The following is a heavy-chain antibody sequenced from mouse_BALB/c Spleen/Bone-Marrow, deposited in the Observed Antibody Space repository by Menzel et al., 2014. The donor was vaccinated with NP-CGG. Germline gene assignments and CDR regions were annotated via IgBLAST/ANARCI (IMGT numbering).Heavy chain of an antibody. D-gene: IGHD4-1*01. V-gene: IGHV1-14*01. CDR1: GYTFTSYL. CDR2: ITPYNDDT. Sequence: EVQLQQSGPELVKPGASVKMSCKASGYTFTSYLIHWAKQKPGQGLEWIGYITPYNDDTKYNEKFKGKATLTSDKSSSTAYMELSSLTSGDSAVYYCARWGGTPYFDYWGQGTTLTVSS. J-gene: IGHJ2*01. CDR3: ARWGGTPYFDY.